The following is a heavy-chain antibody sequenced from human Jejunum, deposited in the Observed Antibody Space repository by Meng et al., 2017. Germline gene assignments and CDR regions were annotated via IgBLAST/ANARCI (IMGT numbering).Heavy chain of an antibody. CDR2: IYASGSS. CDR3: ASSYRGLWTFDY. D-gene: IGHD4/OR15-4a*01. V-gene: IGHV4-4*07. CDR1: GDSISGYY. J-gene: IGHJ4*02. Sequence: ESLKISCTVSGDSISGYYWTWIRQPAGKGLEWIGRIYASGSSDYNPSLKSRVTMSADTSKNHFSLKLSSVTAADTAVYFCASSYRGLWTFDYWGQGTLVTVSS.